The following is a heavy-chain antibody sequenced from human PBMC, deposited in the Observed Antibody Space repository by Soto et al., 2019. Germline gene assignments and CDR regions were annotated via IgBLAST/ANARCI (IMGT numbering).Heavy chain of an antibody. Sequence: PSETLSLTCGVSGFPVSYGYYWGWIRQPPGKGLEWLGSIYQSGKTYYNPSLKSRRTLSMDTSRNEFSLRLRSVTAADTAVYFCARLYCSSVSCYNDYWGPGVLVTVSS. D-gene: IGHD2-2*01. CDR2: IYQSGKT. CDR1: GFPVSYGYY. CDR3: ARLYCSSVSCYNDY. V-gene: IGHV4-38-2*01. J-gene: IGHJ4*02.